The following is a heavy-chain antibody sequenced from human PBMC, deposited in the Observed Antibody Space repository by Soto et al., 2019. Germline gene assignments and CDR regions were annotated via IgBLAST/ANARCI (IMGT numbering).Heavy chain of an antibody. CDR3: ASPPSYCGWAHDY. D-gene: IGHD6-19*01. J-gene: IGHJ4*02. Sequence: LRLSCVASGFTFSSYSMNWVRQAPGKGPEWISYISSGGGTTTQYADSVRGRFTISRDNAKNSVYLQMNSPSDEDTAVYYCASPPSYCGWAHDYGGRGAVVTVYS. CDR2: ISSGGGTTT. CDR1: GFTFSSYS. V-gene: IGHV3-48*02.